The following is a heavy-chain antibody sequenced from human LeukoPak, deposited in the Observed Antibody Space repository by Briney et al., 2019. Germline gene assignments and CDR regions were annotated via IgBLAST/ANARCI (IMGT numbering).Heavy chain of an antibody. D-gene: IGHD1-26*01. CDR3: ASGGSYIYDF. J-gene: IGHJ4*02. CDR1: GGSVSSSSYY. Sequence: PETLSLTCTVSGGSVSSSSYYWGWVRQSPGKGLEWIGSIYYSGSTYYSSSLKSRVTISVDTSKNQYSLKLSSVTASDTAVYYCASGGSYIYDFWGQGTLITVSS. V-gene: IGHV4-39*01. CDR2: IYYSGST.